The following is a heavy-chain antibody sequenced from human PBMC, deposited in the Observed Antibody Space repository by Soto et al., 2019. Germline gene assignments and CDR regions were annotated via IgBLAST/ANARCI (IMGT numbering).Heavy chain of an antibody. Sequence: ETLSLTCSVSGGSISSYYWSWIRQPPGKGLEWIGYIFYSGRSGSTNYNPSLKSRVIISVDTSKNQFSLKLTSVTAVDTAVYYCAKTALGWFDPWGQGTLVTVSS. CDR1: GGSISSYY. CDR2: IFYSGRSGST. V-gene: IGHV4-59*01. D-gene: IGHD2-21*02. CDR3: AKTALGWFDP. J-gene: IGHJ5*02.